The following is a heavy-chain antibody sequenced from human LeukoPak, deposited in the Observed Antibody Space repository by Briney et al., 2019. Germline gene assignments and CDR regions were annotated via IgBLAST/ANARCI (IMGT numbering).Heavy chain of an antibody. CDR2: TYTSGST. CDR3: ARDAPNYYGSGSYYNYYYYYYMDV. J-gene: IGHJ6*03. Sequence: SETLSLTCTVSGGSISSYYWSWIRQPAGKGLEWIGRTYTSGSTNYNPSLKSRVTMSVDTSKNQFSLKLSSVTAADTAVYYCARDAPNYYGSGSYYNYYYYYYMDVWGKGTTVTISS. V-gene: IGHV4-4*07. D-gene: IGHD3-10*01. CDR1: GGSISSYY.